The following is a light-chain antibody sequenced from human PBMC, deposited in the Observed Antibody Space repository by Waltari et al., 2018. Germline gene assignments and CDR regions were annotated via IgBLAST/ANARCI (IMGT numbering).Light chain of an antibody. J-gene: IGLJ3*02. CDR2: DVS. Sequence: QSALTQPASVSGSPGQSITISCTGTSSDVGRFDSVSWFQHHPGKTPKVVIYDVSDRPSDVSNRFSGSKSGNTASLTISGLQAEDEADYYCSSHTSADIWVFGGGTKLTVL. V-gene: IGLV2-14*03. CDR1: SSDVGRFDS. CDR3: SSHTSADIWV.